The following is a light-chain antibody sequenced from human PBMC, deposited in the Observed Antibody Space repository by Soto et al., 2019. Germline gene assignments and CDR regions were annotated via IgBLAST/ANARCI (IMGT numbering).Light chain of an antibody. Sequence: AIQMTQSPSSLSASVGYRVTITCRSSQDIRSELGWYQQKPGKAPNILIYTASTLQSGVSSRFSGSGSGTDFTLTINSLQPEDFAIYYCLQDYSYPLTFGGGTKVDIK. V-gene: IGKV1-6*01. CDR2: TAS. CDR3: LQDYSYPLT. J-gene: IGKJ4*01. CDR1: QDIRSE.